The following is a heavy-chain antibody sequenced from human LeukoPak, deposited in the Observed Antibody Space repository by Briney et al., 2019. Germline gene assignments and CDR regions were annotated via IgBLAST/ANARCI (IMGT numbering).Heavy chain of an antibody. CDR2: ISTYNGNT. D-gene: IGHD5-18*01. Sequence: ASVKVSCKASGYTFTSYDISWVRQAPGQGLEWMGWISTYNGNTNYAQKFQGRVTATTDTSTSTAYMELRSLTSDDTAVYYCVRGGSSSGYDYWGQGTLVTVSS. CDR3: VRGGSSSGYDY. V-gene: IGHV1-18*01. J-gene: IGHJ4*02. CDR1: GYTFTSYD.